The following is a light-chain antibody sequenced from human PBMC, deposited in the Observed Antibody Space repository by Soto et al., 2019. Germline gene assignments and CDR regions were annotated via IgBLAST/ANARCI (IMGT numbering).Light chain of an antibody. J-gene: IGKJ4*01. CDR2: DAS. CDR3: QQRSNLPLT. CDR1: QSVSSY. Sequence: EIVLTQSQATLSLSPGERATLSCRASQSVSSYLAWYQQKPGQAPRLLIYDASNRATGIPARFSGSGSVTDVTLTISSLEPEDFEVYYCQQRSNLPLTFGGGTKVEIK. V-gene: IGKV3-11*01.